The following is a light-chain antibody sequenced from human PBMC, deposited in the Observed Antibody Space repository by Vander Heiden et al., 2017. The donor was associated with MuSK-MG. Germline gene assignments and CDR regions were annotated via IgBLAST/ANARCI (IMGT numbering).Light chain of an antibody. Sequence: EIVMTQSPATLSVSPGERATLSCRASQSVSSNLAWYQQKPGQAPRLLIYGASTRDTGIPARFSGSGSGKEFTLTISSRQSEDFAVYYCQQDKNWPLWTFGQGTKVEIK. CDR3: QQDKNWPLWT. CDR1: QSVSSN. CDR2: GAS. J-gene: IGKJ1*01. V-gene: IGKV3-15*01.